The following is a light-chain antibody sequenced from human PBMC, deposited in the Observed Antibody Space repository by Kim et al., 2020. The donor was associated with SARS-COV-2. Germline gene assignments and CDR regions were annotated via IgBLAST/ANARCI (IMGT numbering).Light chain of an antibody. CDR2: YDS. V-gene: IGLV3-21*01. J-gene: IGLJ1*01. Sequence: TARITCGGNNIRSKKGLWCQQKAGQAPVVVIYYDSARPSGIPERISGANSGNTATLTISRVEAGDEADYSCQVWDSDSDQFVFGPGTKVTVL. CDR1: NIRSKK. CDR3: QVWDSDSDQFV.